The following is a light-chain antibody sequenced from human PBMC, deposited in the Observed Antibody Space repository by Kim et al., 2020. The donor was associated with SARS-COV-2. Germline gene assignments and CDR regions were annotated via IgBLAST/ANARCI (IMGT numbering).Light chain of an antibody. J-gene: IGLJ3*02. CDR2: EDN. CDR1: SGSIASNY. Sequence: NFMLTQPHSVSESPGKTVTISCTRSSGSIASNYVQWYQQRPGSSPTTVIYEDNQRPSGVPDRFSGSIDSSSNSASLTISGLKTEDEADYYCQSYDSSNWVFGGSTQLTVL. CDR3: QSYDSSNWV. V-gene: IGLV6-57*01.